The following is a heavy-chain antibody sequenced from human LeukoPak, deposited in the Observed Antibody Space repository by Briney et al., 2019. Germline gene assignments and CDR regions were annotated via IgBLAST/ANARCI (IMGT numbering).Heavy chain of an antibody. Sequence: GASVKVSCKASGGTFSSYAISWLRQAPGQGLEWMGRIIPIFGTANYAQKFQGRVTITTDESTSTAYMELSSLRSEDTAVYYCARGGYSSGWYYFDYWGQGTLVTVSS. V-gene: IGHV1-69*05. CDR1: GGTFSSYA. D-gene: IGHD6-19*01. J-gene: IGHJ4*02. CDR2: IIPIFGTA. CDR3: ARGGYSSGWYYFDY.